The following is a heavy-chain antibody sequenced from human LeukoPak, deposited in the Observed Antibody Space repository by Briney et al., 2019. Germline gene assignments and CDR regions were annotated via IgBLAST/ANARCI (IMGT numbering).Heavy chain of an antibody. CDR2: IKQDGYEK. CDR1: GFTFSGYW. J-gene: IGHJ4*02. Sequence: GGSLRLSCAASGFTFSGYWMSWVRQTPEKGLEWVANIKQDGYEKYYVDSVKGRFTISRDNAKNSLYLQMNSLRADDTAIYYCARDKIVGPTTHDYWGQGTLVTVSS. CDR3: ARDKIVGPTTHDY. V-gene: IGHV3-7*01. D-gene: IGHD1-26*01.